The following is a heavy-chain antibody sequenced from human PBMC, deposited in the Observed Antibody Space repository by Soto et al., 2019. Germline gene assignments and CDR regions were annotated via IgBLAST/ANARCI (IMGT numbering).Heavy chain of an antibody. D-gene: IGHD6-25*01. CDR2: ISVSGGST. CDR3: AKDEEGQRGDYYYMDV. CDR1: GFTFSNYA. V-gene: IGHV3-23*01. Sequence: GGSLRLSCAASGFTFSNYAMSWVRQAPGKGLEWVSAISVSGGSTYYADSVKGRFTISRDNSKNTLHLQMNSLRAEDTAVYYCAKDEEGQRGDYYYMDVWGKGTTVTVSS. J-gene: IGHJ6*03.